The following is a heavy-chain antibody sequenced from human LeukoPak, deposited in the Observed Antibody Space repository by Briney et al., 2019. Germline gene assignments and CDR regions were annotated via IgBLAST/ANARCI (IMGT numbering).Heavy chain of an antibody. CDR3: TRTFLSGDGYKVGYFDY. V-gene: IGHV3-53*01. CDR2: IYSSGST. J-gene: IGHJ4*02. CDR1: GLTVSSNY. D-gene: IGHD5-24*01. Sequence: PGGSLRLSCAASGLTVSSNYMSWVRQAPGKGLEWVSLIYSSGSTYYAGSVKGRFTISRDNSKNTLFLQMNSLTAEDTAMYYCTRTFLSGDGYKVGYFDYWGQGTLVTVSS.